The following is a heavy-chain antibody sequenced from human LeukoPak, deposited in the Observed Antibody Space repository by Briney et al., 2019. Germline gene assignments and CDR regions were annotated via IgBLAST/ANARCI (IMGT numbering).Heavy chain of an antibody. CDR3: ARVQFGYYYYYYYMDV. CDR1: GFTFSSYS. CDR2: IYHSGST. Sequence: GSLRLSCAASGFTFSSYSMNWVRQAPGKGLEWIGSIYHSGSTYYNPSLKSRVTISVDTSKNQFSLKLSSVTAADTAVYYCARVQFGYYYYYYYMDVWGKGTTVTVSS. J-gene: IGHJ6*03. V-gene: IGHV4-38-2*01. D-gene: IGHD3-16*01.